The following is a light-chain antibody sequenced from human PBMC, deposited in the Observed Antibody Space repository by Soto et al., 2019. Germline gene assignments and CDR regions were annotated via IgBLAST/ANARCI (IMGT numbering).Light chain of an antibody. CDR2: EVS. Sequence: QSALAQPASVSGSPGQSITISCTGTGSDVGSQNLVSWYQQHPGKAPKLMIYEVSDRPSGVSHRFSGSKSGNTASLTISGLQADDEADYYCCSYAGTYVFGTGTKVTVL. CDR1: GSDVGSQNL. CDR3: CSYAGTYV. V-gene: IGLV2-23*02. J-gene: IGLJ1*01.